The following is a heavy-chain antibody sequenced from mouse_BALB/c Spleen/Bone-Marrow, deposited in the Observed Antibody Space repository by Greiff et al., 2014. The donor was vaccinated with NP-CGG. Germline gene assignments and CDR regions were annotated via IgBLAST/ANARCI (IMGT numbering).Heavy chain of an antibody. CDR2: IDPANGNT. Sequence: EVQLQQSGAELVKPGASVKLSCTASGFNIKDTYMHWVKQRPEQGLEWIGRIDPANGNTKYDPKLQGKATITAGTSSNTAYLQLSSLTSEDTAVYYCATMITDWYFDVWGAGTTVTVSS. D-gene: IGHD2-4*01. V-gene: IGHV14-3*02. J-gene: IGHJ1*01. CDR3: ATMITDWYFDV. CDR1: GFNIKDTY.